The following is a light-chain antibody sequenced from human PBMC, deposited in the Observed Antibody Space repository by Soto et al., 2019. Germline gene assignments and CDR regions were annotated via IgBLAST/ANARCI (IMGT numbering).Light chain of an antibody. J-gene: IGLJ1*01. CDR3: KSYAGSNTYV. CDR2: EVV. Sequence: QSALTQPPSASGSPGQSVTISCTGTKNDIGVYDFVSWYQHHPGKAPRLIIYEVVQRPSGVPDRFSGSKSGNTASLTVSGLQAAEEADYCCKSYAGSNTYVFGSGTKLTVL. V-gene: IGLV2-8*01. CDR1: KNDIGVYDF.